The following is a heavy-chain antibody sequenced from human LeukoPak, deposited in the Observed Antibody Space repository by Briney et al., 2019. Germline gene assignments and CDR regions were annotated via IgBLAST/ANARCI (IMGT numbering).Heavy chain of an antibody. Sequence: GGSLRLSCAASGFTFSSYAMHWVRQAPGKGLEWVAVISYDGSNKYYADSVKGRFTISRDNSKNTLYLQMNSLRAEDTAVYYCARDTLTYTSLLWLGGPRPGFDYWGQGTLVTVSS. V-gene: IGHV3-30-3*01. J-gene: IGHJ4*02. CDR2: ISYDGSNK. D-gene: IGHD3-10*01. CDR1: GFTFSSYA. CDR3: ARDTLTYTSLLWLGGPRPGFDY.